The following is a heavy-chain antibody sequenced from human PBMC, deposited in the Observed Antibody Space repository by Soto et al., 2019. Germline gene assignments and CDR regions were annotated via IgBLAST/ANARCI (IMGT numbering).Heavy chain of an antibody. CDR3: ARDHKEAFDI. V-gene: IGHV4-59*01. CDR1: GGSISSYF. CDR2: MYFNEST. J-gene: IGHJ3*02. Sequence: QVLLQESGPGLVKPSETLSLTCTVSGGSISSYFLNWIRQAPGKGLEWIGYMYFNESTNYNPSLKSRVMMSLDTSTSLFSLKLNSVTAADTAIYYCARDHKEAFDIWGQGTLVIVSS.